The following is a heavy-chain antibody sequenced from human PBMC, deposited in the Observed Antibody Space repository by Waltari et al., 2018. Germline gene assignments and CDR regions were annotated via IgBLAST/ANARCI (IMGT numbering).Heavy chain of an antibody. CDR1: GSLFTTLG. Sequence: QAQLVQSGAEVKKYGASVKFSCQAPGSLFTTLGVPWVRQAPGQGLEWMGWINTFKHVANYAQKFQDRVTMTADTSIHTAYMELTSLTSEDTAFYYCAAALGGGISASRPFHFWGQGTMITVSS. CDR2: INTFKHVA. D-gene: IGHD2-15*01. V-gene: IGHV1-18*04. CDR3: AAALGGGISASRPFHF. J-gene: IGHJ3*01.